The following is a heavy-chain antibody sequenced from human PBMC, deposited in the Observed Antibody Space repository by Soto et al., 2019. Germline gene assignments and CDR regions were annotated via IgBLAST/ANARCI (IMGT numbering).Heavy chain of an antibody. Sequence: QVQLQESGPGLVKPSGTLSLTCAVSGGSISSSNWWSWVRQPPGKGLEWIGEIYHSGSTNYNPSLKSRVNISVAKSTPRFSLKLSSVPAADTAVYYCARERDYGDDGSVWGQGTLVTVSS. V-gene: IGHV4-4*02. CDR1: GGSISSSNW. J-gene: IGHJ4*02. CDR2: IYHSGST. D-gene: IGHD4-17*01. CDR3: ARERDYGDDGSV.